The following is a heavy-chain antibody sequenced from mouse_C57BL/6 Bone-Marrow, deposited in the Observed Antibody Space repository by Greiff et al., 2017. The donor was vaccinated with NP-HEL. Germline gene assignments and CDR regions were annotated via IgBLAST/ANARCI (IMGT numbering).Heavy chain of an antibody. Sequence: QVQLQQPGAELVKPGASVKVSCKASGYTFTSYWMHWVKQRPGQGLEWIGRIHPSDSDTNYNQKFKGKATLTVDKSSSTAYMQLSSLTSEDSAVYYCAIPYYYGSLPWFAYWGQGTLVTVSA. CDR3: AIPYYYGSLPWFAY. D-gene: IGHD1-1*01. CDR1: GYTFTSYW. V-gene: IGHV1-74*01. J-gene: IGHJ3*01. CDR2: IHPSDSDT.